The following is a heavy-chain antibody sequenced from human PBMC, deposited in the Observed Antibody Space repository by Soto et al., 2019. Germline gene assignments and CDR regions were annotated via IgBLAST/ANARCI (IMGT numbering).Heavy chain of an antibody. CDR1: GGSISSGGYS. V-gene: IGHV4-30-2*01. D-gene: IGHD5-18*01. CDR3: ASASLQLNFDY. Sequence: SETLSLTCAVSGGSISSGGYSWSWIRQPPGKGLEWIGYIYHSGSTYYNPSLKSRVTISVDRSKNQFSLKLSSVTAADTAVYYCASASLQLNFDYWGQGTLVTVSS. J-gene: IGHJ4*02. CDR2: IYHSGST.